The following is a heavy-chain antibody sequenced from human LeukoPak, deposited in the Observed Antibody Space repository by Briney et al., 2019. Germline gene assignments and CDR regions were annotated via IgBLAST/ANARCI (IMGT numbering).Heavy chain of an antibody. Sequence: GGSLRLSCAASGVTFSSYWMHWVRQAPGKGLVWVSRIKTDGSSTDYADSVKGRFTISIDNAKNTMYLQMNSLRAEDTAVYYCARGVSGTGPDIWGLGTMVTVSS. J-gene: IGHJ3*02. D-gene: IGHD5/OR15-5a*01. V-gene: IGHV3-74*01. CDR3: ARGVSGTGPDI. CDR2: IKTDGSST. CDR1: GVTFSSYW.